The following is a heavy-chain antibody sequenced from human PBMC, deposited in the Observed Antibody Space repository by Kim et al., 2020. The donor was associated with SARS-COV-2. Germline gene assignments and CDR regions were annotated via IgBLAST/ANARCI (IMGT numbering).Heavy chain of an antibody. Sequence: SVKVSCKASGGTFSSYAISWVRQAPGQGLEWMGRIIPILGIANYAQKFQGRVTITADKSTSTAYMELSSLRYEDTAVYYCARGLGRWLQSAGAYFDYWGQGTLVTVSS. V-gene: IGHV1-69*04. CDR2: IIPILGIA. CDR3: ARGLGRWLQSAGAYFDY. J-gene: IGHJ4*02. CDR1: GGTFSSYA. D-gene: IGHD3-16*01.